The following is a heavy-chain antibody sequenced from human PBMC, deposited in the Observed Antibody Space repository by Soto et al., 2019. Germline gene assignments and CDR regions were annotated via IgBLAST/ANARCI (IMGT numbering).Heavy chain of an antibody. J-gene: IGHJ4*02. Sequence: SETLSLTCAVSGDSISSSNWWSWVRQPPGKGLEWIGEIYHSGSTNYNPSLKSRVIISVDTSKNQFSLKLTSVTAADTAVYYCARDKITGLFDYWGQGTLVTVSS. CDR3: ARDKITGLFDY. V-gene: IGHV4-4*02. D-gene: IGHD2-8*02. CDR1: GDSISSSNW. CDR2: IYHSGST.